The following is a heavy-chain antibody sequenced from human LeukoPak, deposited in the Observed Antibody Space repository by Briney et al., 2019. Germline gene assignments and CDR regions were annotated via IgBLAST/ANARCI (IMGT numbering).Heavy chain of an antibody. J-gene: IGHJ6*03. D-gene: IGHD4-11*01. CDR3: ARNLVGGYYYYSMDV. Sequence: PSETLSLTCTVSGGSISSYYWSWIRQPPGKGLEWIGYIYTSGSTNYNPSLKSRVTISVDTSKNQFSLKLSPVTAADTAVYYCARNLVGGYYYYSMDVWGKGTTVTVSS. CDR2: IYTSGST. CDR1: GGSISSYY. V-gene: IGHV4-4*09.